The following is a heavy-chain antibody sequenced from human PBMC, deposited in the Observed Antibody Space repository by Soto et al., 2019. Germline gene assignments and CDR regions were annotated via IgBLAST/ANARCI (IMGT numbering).Heavy chain of an antibody. V-gene: IGHV3-23*01. J-gene: IGHJ6*02. CDR3: ARYIPGVRYYGMDV. CDR1: GFTFSSYA. CDR2: IGESGTPT. D-gene: IGHD2-2*01. Sequence: EVQLLESGGGLVQPGGSLRLSCAASGFTFSSYAMKWVRQAPGKGLEWVSLIGESGTPTYYADSVKGRFTISRDNSGNTVFLEMSSLRAEDTAVYYCARYIPGVRYYGMDVWGQGTTVTVSS.